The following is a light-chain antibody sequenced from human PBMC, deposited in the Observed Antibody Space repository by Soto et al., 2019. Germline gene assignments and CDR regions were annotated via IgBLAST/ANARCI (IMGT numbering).Light chain of an antibody. CDR2: EVN. Sequence: ALTQPASVSGSPGQSIAISCTGNSSGIGTFNLVSWYQQHPGRAPKLIIYEVNKRPSGISSRFSASKSGNTASLTISGLQADDEADYYCYSFAGFNTQFGGGTKVTVL. V-gene: IGLV2-23*02. J-gene: IGLJ2*01. CDR1: SSGIGTFNL. CDR3: YSFAGFNTQ.